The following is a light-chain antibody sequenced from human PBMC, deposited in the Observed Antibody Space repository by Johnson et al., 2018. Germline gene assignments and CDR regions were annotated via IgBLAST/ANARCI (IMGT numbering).Light chain of an antibody. CDR1: SSNIGNNY. Sequence: QSVLTQPPSVSAAPGQKVTISCSGSSSNIGNNYVSWYQQLPGTAPKLLIYENNKRPSGIPDRFSGSKSGTSATLVITGLQPGDEADYYCGTWDSSLSAGNGFGTGTKVTVL. CDR3: GTWDSSLSAGNG. V-gene: IGLV1-51*02. CDR2: ENN. J-gene: IGLJ1*01.